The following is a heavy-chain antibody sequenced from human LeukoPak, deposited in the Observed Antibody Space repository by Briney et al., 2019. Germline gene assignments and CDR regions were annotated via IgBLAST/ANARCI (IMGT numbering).Heavy chain of an antibody. V-gene: IGHV3-7*01. Sequence: GGSLRLSCAASGFTFDDYAMHWVRQAPGKGLECVANIKQDGSDKYYVDSVKGRFTISRDNTKNSLYLQMNSLRAEDTAVYYCVGGDYWGQGTLVTVSS. J-gene: IGHJ4*02. CDR3: VGGDY. CDR2: IKQDGSDK. CDR1: GFTFDDYA.